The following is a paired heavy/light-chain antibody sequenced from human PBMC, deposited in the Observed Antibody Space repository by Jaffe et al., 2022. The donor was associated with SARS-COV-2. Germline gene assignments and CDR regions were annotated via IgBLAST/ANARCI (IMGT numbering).Light chain of an antibody. J-gene: IGLJ2*01. CDR1: SSNIGANYD. Sequence: QSVLTQPPSVSGAPGQRVSISCTGSSSNIGANYDVHWYQQLPGTAPKLLIYGNNKRPSGVPDRFSGSKSGTSASLAITGLQVDDEADYYCQSQDNSLFVVFGGGTRLTVV. V-gene: IGLV1-40*01. CDR3: QSQDNSLFVV. CDR2: GNN.
Heavy chain of an antibody. D-gene: IGHD5-12*01. V-gene: IGHV1-8*01. CDR2: VNPNSGNA. Sequence: QVQLVQSGPEVKKPGASVKVSCKASGYTFTSHDLNWVRQATGQGLEWLGWVNPNSGNAGYARKFQGRVTMTRDTSITTVYMELSSLRSEDTAVYYCARKIDNAYDSWGQGTLVTVSS. J-gene: IGHJ4*02. CDR3: ARKIDNAYDS. CDR1: GYTFTSHD.